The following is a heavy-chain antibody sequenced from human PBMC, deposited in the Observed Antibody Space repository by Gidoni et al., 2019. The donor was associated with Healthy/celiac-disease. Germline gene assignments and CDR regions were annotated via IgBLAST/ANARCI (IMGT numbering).Heavy chain of an antibody. D-gene: IGHD3-3*01. CDR3: ASSGTYYDFWSGYYPFDY. CDR2: IYSGGST. CDR1: GFTVSSNH. V-gene: IGHV3-53*02. J-gene: IGHJ4*02. Sequence: EVQLVETGGGLIQPGGSLRLSCAASGFTVSSNHMSWVRQAPGKGLEWVSVIYSGGSTYYADSVKGRFTISRDNSKNTLYLQMNSLRAEDTAVYYCASSGTYYDFWSGYYPFDYWGQGTLVTVSS.